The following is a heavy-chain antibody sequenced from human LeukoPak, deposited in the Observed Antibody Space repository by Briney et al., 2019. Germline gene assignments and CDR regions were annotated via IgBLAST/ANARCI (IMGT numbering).Heavy chain of an antibody. J-gene: IGHJ3*02. V-gene: IGHV4-59*01. D-gene: IGHD3-3*01. Sequence: SETLSLTCTVSGGSISSYYWSWIRQPPGKGLEWIGYIYYSGSTNYNPSLKSRVTISVDTSKNQFSLKLSSVTAADTAVYYCARSYDFWSGLELDAFDIWGQGTMVTVSS. CDR3: ARSYDFWSGLELDAFDI. CDR1: GGSISSYY. CDR2: IYYSGST.